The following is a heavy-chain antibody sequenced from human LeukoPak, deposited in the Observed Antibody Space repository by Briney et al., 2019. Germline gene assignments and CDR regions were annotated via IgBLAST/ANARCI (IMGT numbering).Heavy chain of an antibody. Sequence: GGSLRLSCAASGFTFSSYCMNWVRQAPGKGLEWVSFISISSSTIYYTDSVKGRFTISRDNAKNSLYLQMNSLRAEDTAVYYCARGRGNLANYYYYMDVWGKGTTVTVSS. V-gene: IGHV3-48*04. J-gene: IGHJ6*03. CDR1: GFTFSSYC. CDR2: ISISSSTI. D-gene: IGHD3-16*01. CDR3: ARGRGNLANYYYYMDV.